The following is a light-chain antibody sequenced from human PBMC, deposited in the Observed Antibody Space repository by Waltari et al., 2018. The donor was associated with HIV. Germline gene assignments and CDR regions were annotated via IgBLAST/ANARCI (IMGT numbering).Light chain of an antibody. V-gene: IGKV1-5*03. CDR3: HQYASFSGT. Sequence: DIRLTQSPSTLSASAGDRVAIPCRAGQNVGAFLSWYQQKPVKPPKHLIFQASTLEGGVPSRFIGSVSGSDCTLTVNGLQSEDFATDYCHQYASFSGTFGQGTKVE. CDR2: QAS. CDR1: QNVGAF. J-gene: IGKJ1*01.